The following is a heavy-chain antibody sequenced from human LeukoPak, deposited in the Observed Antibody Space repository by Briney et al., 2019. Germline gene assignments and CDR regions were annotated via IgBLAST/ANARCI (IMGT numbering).Heavy chain of an antibody. Sequence: GGSLRLSCAASGFTFDDYAMHWVRHAPGKGLEWVSGISWNSGSIGYADSVKGRFTISRDNAKNFLYLQMNSLRAEDTALYYCARQYYYGSGSYANDYWGQGTLVTVSS. CDR3: ARQYYYGSGSYANDY. CDR2: ISWNSGSI. D-gene: IGHD3-10*01. CDR1: GFTFDDYA. V-gene: IGHV3-9*01. J-gene: IGHJ4*02.